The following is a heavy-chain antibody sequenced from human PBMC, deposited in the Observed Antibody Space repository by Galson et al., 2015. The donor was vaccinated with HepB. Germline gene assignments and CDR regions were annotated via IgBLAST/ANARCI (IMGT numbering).Heavy chain of an antibody. D-gene: IGHD6-13*01. V-gene: IGHV3-21*01. CDR2: ISSSSSYI. CDR3: ARDAAKSSSWYNWFDP. Sequence: SLRLSCAASGFTFSSYSMNWVRQAPGKGLEWVSSISSSSSYIYYADSVKGRFTISRDNAKNSLYLQMNSLRAEDTAVYYCARDAAKSSSWYNWFDPWAREPWSPSPQ. J-gene: IGHJ5*02. CDR1: GFTFSSYS.